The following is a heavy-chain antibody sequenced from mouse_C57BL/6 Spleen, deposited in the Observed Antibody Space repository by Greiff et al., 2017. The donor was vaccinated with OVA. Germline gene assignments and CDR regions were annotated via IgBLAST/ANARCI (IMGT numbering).Heavy chain of an antibody. CDR2: INPNNGGT. CDR1: GYTFTDYN. J-gene: IGHJ2*01. CDR3: ARLRLDGYYFDY. D-gene: IGHD2-3*01. Sequence: EVQLQESGPELVKPGASVKMSCKASGYTFTDYNMHWVKQSHGKSLEWIGYINPNNGGTSYNQKFKGKATLTVNKSSSTAYMELRSLTSEDSAVYYCARLRLDGYYFDYWGQGTTLTVSS. V-gene: IGHV1-22*01.